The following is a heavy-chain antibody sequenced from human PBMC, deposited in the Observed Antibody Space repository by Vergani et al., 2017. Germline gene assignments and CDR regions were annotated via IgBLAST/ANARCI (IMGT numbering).Heavy chain of an antibody. J-gene: IGHJ3*02. CDR3: AKSGGGYNWNDDAFDI. CDR2: IRYDGSNK. V-gene: IGHV3-30*02. CDR1: GFTFSSYG. D-gene: IGHD1-1*01. Sequence: QVQLVESGGGVVQPGGSLRLSCAASGFTFSSYGMHWVRQAPGKGLEWVAFIRYDGSNKYYADSVKGRLTISRDNSKNTLYLQMNSLRAEDTAVYYGAKSGGGYNWNDDAFDIWGQGTMVTVSS.